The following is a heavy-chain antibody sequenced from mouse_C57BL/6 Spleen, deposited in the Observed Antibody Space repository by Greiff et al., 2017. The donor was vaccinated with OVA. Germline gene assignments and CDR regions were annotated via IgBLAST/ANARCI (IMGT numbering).Heavy chain of an antibody. V-gene: IGHV5-17*01. CDR1: GFTFSDYG. CDR3: ARKEDGNFPHYYAMDY. D-gene: IGHD2-1*01. J-gene: IGHJ4*01. Sequence: EVMLVESGGGLVKPGGSLKLSCAASGFTFSDYGMHWVRQAPEKGLEWVAYISSGSSTIYYADTVKGRFTISRDNAKNTLFLQMTSLRSEDTAMYYCARKEDGNFPHYYAMDYWGQGTSVTVSS. CDR2: ISSGSSTI.